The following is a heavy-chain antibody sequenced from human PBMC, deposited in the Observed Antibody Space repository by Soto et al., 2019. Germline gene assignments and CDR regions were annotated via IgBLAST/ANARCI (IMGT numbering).Heavy chain of an antibody. J-gene: IGHJ6*03. Sequence: QVQLVQSGAEVKKPGASVKVSCKASGYTFTSYDINWVRQATGQGLEWMGWMNPNSGNTGYAQKLQGRVTMTRNTSISTAYMELSSLRSEDTAVYYCARVPLPYYDFWSGYYYYYYYYYMDVWGKGTTVTVSS. D-gene: IGHD3-3*01. CDR3: ARVPLPYYDFWSGYYYYYYYYYMDV. CDR2: MNPNSGNT. CDR1: GYTFTSYD. V-gene: IGHV1-8*01.